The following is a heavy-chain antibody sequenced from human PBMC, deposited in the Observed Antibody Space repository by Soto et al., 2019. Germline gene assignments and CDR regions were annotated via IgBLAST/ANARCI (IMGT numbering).Heavy chain of an antibody. CDR2: IIPIFGTA. CDR1: GGTFSSYA. J-gene: IGHJ6*02. V-gene: IGHV1-69*01. D-gene: IGHD2-15*01. Sequence: QVQLVQSGAEVKKPGSSVKVSCKASGGTFSSYAISWVRQAPGQGLEWMGGIIPIFGTANYAQKFQGRVTITADESTSTAYMELSSLRSEDTAVYYCARGAGYCSGGSCYLRSPGSSGYYDYYYGMDVWGQGTTVTVSS. CDR3: ARGAGYCSGGSCYLRSPGSSGYYDYYYGMDV.